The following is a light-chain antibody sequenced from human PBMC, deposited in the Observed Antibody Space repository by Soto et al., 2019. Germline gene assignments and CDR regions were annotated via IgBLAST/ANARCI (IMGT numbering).Light chain of an antibody. CDR1: SSNIGSGYD. V-gene: IGLV1-40*01. CDR3: QSYDSSLSDWV. Sequence: QSVLTQPPSVSGAPGQRVTISCTGSSSNIGSGYDVHWYQQLPGTAPKLLIYGNTNRPSGVPDRFSGSKSGTSASLAITGXXXXXXXXXXCQSYDSSLSDWVFGGGTKLTVL. J-gene: IGLJ3*02. CDR2: GNT.